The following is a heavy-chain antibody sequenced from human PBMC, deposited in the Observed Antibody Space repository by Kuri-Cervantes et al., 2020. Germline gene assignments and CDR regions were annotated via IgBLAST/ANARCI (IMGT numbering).Heavy chain of an antibody. CDR1: GFTFSSYD. Sequence: GESLKISCAASGFTFSSYDMHWVRQATGKGLEWVSAIGTAGDTYYPGSVKGRFTISRENAKNSLYLQMNSLRAGDTAVYYCARERYDFWSGYLLYWGQGTLVTVSS. D-gene: IGHD3-3*01. J-gene: IGHJ4*02. CDR3: ARERYDFWSGYLLY. CDR2: IGTAGDT. V-gene: IGHV3-13*01.